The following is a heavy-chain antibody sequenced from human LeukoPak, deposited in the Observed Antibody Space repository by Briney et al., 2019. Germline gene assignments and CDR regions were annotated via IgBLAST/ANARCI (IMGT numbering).Heavy chain of an antibody. CDR3: AKRADSSAHSFDY. CDR1: GFSFSRYG. J-gene: IGHJ4*02. V-gene: IGHV3-48*04. Sequence: PGGSLRLSCAASGFSFSRYGMKWVRQAPGKGLEWLSYIRSSDSTTYSADSVKGRFTISRDNAKNSLYLKMDSLRVEDTSVYYCAKRADSSAHSFDYWGQGTLVTVSS. CDR2: IRSSDSTT. D-gene: IGHD3-22*01.